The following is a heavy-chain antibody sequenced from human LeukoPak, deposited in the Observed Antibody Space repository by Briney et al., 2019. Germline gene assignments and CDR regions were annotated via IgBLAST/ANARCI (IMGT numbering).Heavy chain of an antibody. Sequence: SVKVSCKASGGTFSSHTINWVRQAPGQGLEWMGGIIPIFGTANYAQKFQGRVTITAVESTSTAYMELSSLRSEDTAVYYCAREVVAATHRPFDYWGQGTLVTVSS. J-gene: IGHJ4*02. CDR1: GGTFSSHT. V-gene: IGHV1-69*13. D-gene: IGHD2-15*01. CDR2: IIPIFGTA. CDR3: AREVVAATHRPFDY.